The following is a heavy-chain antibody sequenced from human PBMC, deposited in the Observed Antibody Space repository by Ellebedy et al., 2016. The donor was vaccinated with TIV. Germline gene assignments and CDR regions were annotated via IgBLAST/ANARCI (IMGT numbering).Heavy chain of an antibody. V-gene: IGHV3-43*02. CDR3: AKEDRYNFGLQS. CDR2: ISGNGGSS. J-gene: IGHJ5*02. D-gene: IGHD5-18*01. Sequence: GESLKISCAASGFIFDDFGMHWVRQAPGKGLEWVSLISGNGGSSYYADSVKGRFTVSRDNDKNFLYLEMNSVTTDDTALYYWAKEDRYNFGLQSWGQGTLVTVSS. CDR1: GFIFDDFG.